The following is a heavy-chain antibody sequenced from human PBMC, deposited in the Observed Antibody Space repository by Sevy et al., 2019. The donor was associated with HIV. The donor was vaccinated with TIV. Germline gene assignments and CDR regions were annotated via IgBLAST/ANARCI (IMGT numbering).Heavy chain of an antibody. CDR1: GFTFSKYS. Sequence: GGSLKLSCAASGFTFSKYSMSWVRHPPGKGLEWVSTLSFGCNEINYADSVKGRFTISRDNSKSSVYLQMNNLRPEDTAVYYCAREGCTKPHDYWGQGTLVTVSS. J-gene: IGHJ4*02. D-gene: IGHD2-8*01. V-gene: IGHV3-23*01. CDR3: AREGCTKPHDY. CDR2: LSFGCNEI.